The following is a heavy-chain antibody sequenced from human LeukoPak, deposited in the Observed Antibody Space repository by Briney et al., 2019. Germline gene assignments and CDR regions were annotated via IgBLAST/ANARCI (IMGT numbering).Heavy chain of an antibody. CDR1: GFTFSNYG. CDR3: VKATRGNLWNGLPWDHSDK. D-gene: IGHD3-3*01. Sequence: GGSLRLSYAASGFTFSNYGMHWVRQPPGKGLEWVTFISEDGDNKHYADSVKGRLTASRDNSKSTLFLQMNSLRVEDTAVYYCVKATRGNLWNGLPWDHSDKWGQGTLVTVSS. CDR2: ISEDGDNK. J-gene: IGHJ4*02. V-gene: IGHV3-30*18.